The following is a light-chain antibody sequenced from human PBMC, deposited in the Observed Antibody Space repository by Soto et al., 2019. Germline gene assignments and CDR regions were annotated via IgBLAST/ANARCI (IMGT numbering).Light chain of an antibody. CDR3: SSYTSSSHVV. CDR1: TSDVGGYNY. CDR2: DVS. Sequence: QSALTQPASVSGSPGQSVTISCTGSTSDVGGYNYVYWYQKHPGKAPKLLIYDVSNRPSGVFNRFSGSKSGNTASLTISGLQAEDEADYYCSSYTSSSHVVFGGGTKVTVL. V-gene: IGLV2-14*01. J-gene: IGLJ2*01.